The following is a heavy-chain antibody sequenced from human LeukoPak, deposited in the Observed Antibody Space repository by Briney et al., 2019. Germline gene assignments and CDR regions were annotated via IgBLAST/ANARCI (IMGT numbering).Heavy chain of an antibody. CDR3: ARGGVYSSGSYYLYYFDY. Sequence: GRSLRLSCVASGFTFSRYAMHWVRQAPGKGLEWVALISYDGSNKYYADSVKGRFTISRDNSKNTLYLQMNSLRAEDTAVYYCARGGVYSSGSYYLYYFDYWGQGTLVTVSS. CDR1: GFTFSRYA. J-gene: IGHJ4*02. D-gene: IGHD6-25*01. CDR2: ISYDGSNK. V-gene: IGHV3-30-3*01.